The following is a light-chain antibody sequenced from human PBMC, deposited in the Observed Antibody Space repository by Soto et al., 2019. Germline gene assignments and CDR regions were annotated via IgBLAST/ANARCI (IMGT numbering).Light chain of an antibody. J-gene: IGLJ1*01. CDR3: SSYAGSNNFPYV. CDR2: EVS. Sequence: QSALTQPPSASGSPVQSVTISCTGTSSDVGGYNYVSWYQQHPGKAPKLMIYEVSKRPSGVPDRFSGSKSGNTASLTVSGLQAEDEADYYCSSYAGSNNFPYVFGTGTKVHRP. CDR1: SSDVGGYNY. V-gene: IGLV2-8*01.